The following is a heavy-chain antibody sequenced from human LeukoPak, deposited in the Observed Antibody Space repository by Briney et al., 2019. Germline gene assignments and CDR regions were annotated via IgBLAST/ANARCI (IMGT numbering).Heavy chain of an antibody. J-gene: IGHJ4*02. CDR2: ISYDEYNK. CDR1: GFTFRRYA. D-gene: IGHD6-13*01. CDR3: ASVFGPYSNTWYSFDY. V-gene: IGHV3-30*04. Sequence: GGSLRLSCAASGFTFRRYAMHWVRQAPGKGLEWVAEISYDEYNKYYTDSVKVRFTISRDNSKNTLFLQMSSLRAEDTAVYYCASVFGPYSNTWYSFDYWGQGTLVTVSS.